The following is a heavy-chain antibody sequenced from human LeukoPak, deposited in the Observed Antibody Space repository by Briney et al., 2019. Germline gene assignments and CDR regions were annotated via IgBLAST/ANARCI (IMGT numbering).Heavy chain of an antibody. J-gene: IGHJ4*02. CDR2: INPNSGVT. Sequence: ASVKVSCKASGYTFTGHYMHWVRQAPGQGLEWMGWINPNSGVTNYAQKFQGRVTMTRDTSITTAYMELSSLRSDETAVYHCARGGPNYQDTSGYYHPCDYWGQGTLVTVSS. CDR1: GYTFTGHY. V-gene: IGHV1-2*02. CDR3: ARGGPNYQDTSGYYHPCDY. D-gene: IGHD3-22*01.